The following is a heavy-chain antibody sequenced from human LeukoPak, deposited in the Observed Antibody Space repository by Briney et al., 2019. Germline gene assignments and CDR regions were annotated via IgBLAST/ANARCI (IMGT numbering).Heavy chain of an antibody. V-gene: IGHV4-34*01. CDR3: ARGLCRSSHYDFWSGYSCPNWFDP. Sequence: SETLSLTCAVYGGSFSGYYWSWIRQPPGKGLEWIGEINHSGSTDYNPSLKSRVTISVDTSKNQFSLKLGSVTAADTAVYYCARGLCRSSHYDFWSGYSCPNWFDPWGQGTLVTVFS. D-gene: IGHD3-3*01. J-gene: IGHJ5*02. CDR1: GGSFSGYY. CDR2: INHSGST.